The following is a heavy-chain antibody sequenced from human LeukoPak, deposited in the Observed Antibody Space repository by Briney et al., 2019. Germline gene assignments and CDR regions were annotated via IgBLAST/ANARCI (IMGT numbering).Heavy chain of an antibody. Sequence: ASVKVSCKASGYTFTSYDINWVRQATGQGLEWMGWINPNSGGTNYAQKFQGRVTMTRDTSISTAYMELSRLRSDDTAVYYCARESGITIFGDYWGQGTLVTVSS. V-gene: IGHV1-2*02. CDR3: ARESGITIFGDY. CDR1: GYTFTSYD. D-gene: IGHD3-3*01. J-gene: IGHJ4*02. CDR2: INPNSGGT.